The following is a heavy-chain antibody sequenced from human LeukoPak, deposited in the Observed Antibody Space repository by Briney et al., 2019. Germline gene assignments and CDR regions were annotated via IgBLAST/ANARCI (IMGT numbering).Heavy chain of an antibody. CDR2: IQYDGSYK. D-gene: IGHD2-2*02. CDR1: GFTFSTYG. V-gene: IGHV3-30*02. Sequence: GGSLRLYCAVSGFTFSTYGIHWVRQAPGKGLEWVAFIQYDGSYKFYADSVQGRFSISRDNSKNTLFLQMNSLRAEDTAVYYCAKTSDQLLYSKFDYWGQGTLVTVSS. CDR3: AKTSDQLLYSKFDY. J-gene: IGHJ4*02.